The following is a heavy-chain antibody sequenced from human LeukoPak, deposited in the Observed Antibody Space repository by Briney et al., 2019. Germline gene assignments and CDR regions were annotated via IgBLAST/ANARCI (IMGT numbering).Heavy chain of an antibody. CDR1: GFISNSYD. J-gene: IGHJ4*02. Sequence: TGGSLRLSCAASGFISNSYDMQGVRQSPGKGREGVTFMRYVGREKYYADSVEGRFHIPRDDSTNTLYLQMNSLRSEDTAVYYCATSVTGFSSRFYYWGEGTLVTVSP. D-gene: IGHD6-13*01. CDR3: ATSVTGFSSRFYY. CDR2: MRYVGREK. V-gene: IGHV3-30*02.